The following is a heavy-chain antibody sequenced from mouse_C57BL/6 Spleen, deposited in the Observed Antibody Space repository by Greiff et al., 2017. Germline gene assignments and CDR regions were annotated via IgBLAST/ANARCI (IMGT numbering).Heavy chain of an antibody. D-gene: IGHD2-1*01. V-gene: IGHV1-55*01. J-gene: IGHJ3*01. CDR2: IYPGSGST. CDR1: GYTFTSYW. Sequence: LQPGAELVKPGASVKMSCKASGYTFTSYWITWVKQRPGQGLEWIGDIYPGSGSTNYNEKFKSKATLTVDTSSSTAYMQLSSLTSEDSAVYYCARVYGNYGTYWGQGTLVTVSA. CDR3: ARVYGNYGTY.